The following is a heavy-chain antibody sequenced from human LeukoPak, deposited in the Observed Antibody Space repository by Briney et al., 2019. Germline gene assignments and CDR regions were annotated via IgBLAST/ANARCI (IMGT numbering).Heavy chain of an antibody. Sequence: GGSLRLSCAASGFTFSDYYMTWIRQAPGKGLEWVSYISSTGSYTDYVESVKGRFTISRDTAKNSLYLQMNSLRVEDTAVYYCASGARRTSCPDYWGQGTLVTVSS. J-gene: IGHJ4*02. CDR2: ISSTGSYT. CDR3: ASGARRTSCPDY. V-gene: IGHV3-11*03. CDR1: GFTFSDYY. D-gene: IGHD2-2*01.